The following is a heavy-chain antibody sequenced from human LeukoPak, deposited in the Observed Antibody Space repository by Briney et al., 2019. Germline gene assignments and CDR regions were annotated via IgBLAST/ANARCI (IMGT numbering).Heavy chain of an antibody. J-gene: IGHJ4*02. V-gene: IGHV3-43*01. CDR1: GLTYEVYT. Sequence: GGSLRLLCAASGLTYEVYTMLGLRQAPGKTLEWVSLVSWDGTTYYTDSVKGRFTISRDNSKNSLYLQMDTLRSEDTASYYCVKDLSYESSGYVFDYWGQGTLVTVSS. CDR3: VKDLSYESSGYVFDY. CDR2: VSWDGTT. D-gene: IGHD3-22*01.